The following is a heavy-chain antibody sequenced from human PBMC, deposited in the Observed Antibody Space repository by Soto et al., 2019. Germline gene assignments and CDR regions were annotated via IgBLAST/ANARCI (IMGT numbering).Heavy chain of an antibody. J-gene: IGHJ3*02. V-gene: IGHV1-69*02. CDR1: GGTFSSYT. CDR3: ANMGIAVAASAFDI. Sequence: SVKVSCKASGGTFSSYTISWVRQAPGQGLEWMGRIIPILGIANYAQKFQGRVTITADKSTSTAYMELSSLRSEDTAVYYCANMGIAVAASAFDIWGQGTMVTV. D-gene: IGHD6-19*01. CDR2: IIPILGIA.